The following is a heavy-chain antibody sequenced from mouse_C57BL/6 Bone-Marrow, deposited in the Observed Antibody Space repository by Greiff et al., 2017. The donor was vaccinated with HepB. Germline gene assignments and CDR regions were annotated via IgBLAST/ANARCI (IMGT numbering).Heavy chain of an antibody. CDR3: ARGNEYAEGY. V-gene: IGHV1-78*01. J-gene: IGHJ2*01. Sequence: VQLQQSDAELVKPGASVKISCKASGYTFTDHTIHWMKQRPEQGLEWIGYIYPRDGSTKYNEKFKGKATLTADKASTTAYMQLNRLTSEDSAVYFCARGNEYAEGYWGQGTTLTVAS. CDR1: GYTFTDHT. CDR2: IYPRDGST. D-gene: IGHD5-1*01.